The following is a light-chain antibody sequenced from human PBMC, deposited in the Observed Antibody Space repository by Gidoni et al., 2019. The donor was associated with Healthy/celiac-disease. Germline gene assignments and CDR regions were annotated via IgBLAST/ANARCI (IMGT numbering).Light chain of an antibody. J-gene: IGKJ4*01. CDR3: QRRSNWPPELT. Sequence: EIVLTQSPATLSLSPGERATLSSSASQSVSSYLAWYQQKPGQAPRLLIYDASNRDTGIPARFSGSGSGTGFDLTISSLEPEDFAVYYCQRRSNWPPELTFGGXTKVEIK. CDR1: QSVSSY. CDR2: DAS. V-gene: IGKV3-11*01.